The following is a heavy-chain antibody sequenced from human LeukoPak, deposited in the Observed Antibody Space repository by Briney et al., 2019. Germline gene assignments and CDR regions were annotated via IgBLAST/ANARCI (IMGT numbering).Heavy chain of an antibody. V-gene: IGHV1-24*01. D-gene: IGHD5-18*01. J-gene: IGHJ4*02. CDR1: GYTLTELS. Sequence: ASVKVSCKVSGYTLTELSMHWVRQAPGKGPEWMGGFDPEDGETIYVQKFQGRVTMTEDTSTDTAYMELSSLRSEDTAVYYCATDRIRTYYFDYWGQGTLVTVSS. CDR3: ATDRIRTYYFDY. CDR2: FDPEDGET.